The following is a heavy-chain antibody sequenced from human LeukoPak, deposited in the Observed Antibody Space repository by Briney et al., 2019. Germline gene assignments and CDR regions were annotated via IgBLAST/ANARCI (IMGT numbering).Heavy chain of an antibody. CDR3: ARVPVRYFDWFPFDY. V-gene: IGHV3-74*01. CDR1: GFTFSTYW. Sequence: GGSLRLSCAASGFTFSTYWMHWVRQAPGKGLVWVSRINSAGSSTSYADSVKGRFTISRDNAKNSLYLQMNSLRAEDTAVYYCARVPVRYFDWFPFDYWGQGTLVTVSS. CDR2: INSAGSST. D-gene: IGHD3-9*01. J-gene: IGHJ4*02.